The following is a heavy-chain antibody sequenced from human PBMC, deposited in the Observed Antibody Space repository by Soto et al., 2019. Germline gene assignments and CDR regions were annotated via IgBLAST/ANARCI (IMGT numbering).Heavy chain of an antibody. CDR2: IIPIFNIP. CDR1: GGTLSSYA. D-gene: IGHD3-10*01. V-gene: IGHV1-69*17. J-gene: IGHJ6*02. Sequence: QVHLVQSGSEVRKPGSSVKVSCKDSGGTLSSYAITWVRLAPGQGLEWMGGIIPIFNIPDYAQKFQGRVSITADKVTSTAYMELSNLRPEDTAIYYCAKARGYGSGRNNHYYGMDVWGQGTTVTVSS. CDR3: AKARGYGSGRNNHYYGMDV.